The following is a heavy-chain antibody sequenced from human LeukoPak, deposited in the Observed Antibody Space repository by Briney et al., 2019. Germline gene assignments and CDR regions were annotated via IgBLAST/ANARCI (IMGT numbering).Heavy chain of an antibody. D-gene: IGHD4-23*01. V-gene: IGHV4-34*01. J-gene: IGHJ4*02. CDR1: GFTFTTYA. CDR2: INHSGST. Sequence: PGGSLRLSCVASGFTFTTYAMTWVRQPPGKGLEWIGEINHSGSTNYNPSLKSRVTISVDTSKSQFSLKLSSVTAADTAVYYCARPYDGNSEFSFDYWGQGTLVTVSS. CDR3: ARPYDGNSEFSFDY.